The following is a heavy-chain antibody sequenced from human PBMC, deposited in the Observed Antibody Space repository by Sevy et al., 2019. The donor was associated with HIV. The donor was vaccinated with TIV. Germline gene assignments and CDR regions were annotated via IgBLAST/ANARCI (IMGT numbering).Heavy chain of an antibody. CDR3: AKHRDTLAAAAYLDH. J-gene: IGHJ4*02. V-gene: IGHV3-30*02. D-gene: IGHD6-13*01. CDR1: GFTFSQYG. Sequence: GGSLRLSCAATGFTFSQYGMEWVRQAPGKGLEWVAFIRYDGSTKYYADYVKGRFTISRDNSKNMLYLQMNSLRPEDTALYSCAKHRDTLAAAAYLDHWGQGTLVTVSS. CDR2: IRYDGSTK.